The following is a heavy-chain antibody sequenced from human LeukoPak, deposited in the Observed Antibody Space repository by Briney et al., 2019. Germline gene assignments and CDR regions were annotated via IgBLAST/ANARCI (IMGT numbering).Heavy chain of an antibody. V-gene: IGHV3-74*01. D-gene: IGHD1-26*01. CDR1: GFTFSSYW. CDR3: IRALGGTYSNAFDI. Sequence: PGGSLRLSCAASGFTFSSYWMHWVRQAPGKGLVWVSHITSDGSSRNYADSVKGRFTISRDNAKNTLYLQMNSLRAEDTAVYYCIRALGGTYSNAFDIWGQGTMVTVSS. J-gene: IGHJ3*02. CDR2: ITSDGSSR.